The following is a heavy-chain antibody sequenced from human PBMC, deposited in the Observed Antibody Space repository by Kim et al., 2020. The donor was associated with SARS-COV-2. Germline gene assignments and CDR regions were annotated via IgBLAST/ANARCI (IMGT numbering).Heavy chain of an antibody. Sequence: GGSLRLSCAASGFTFDNFVMTWVRQAPGKGLEWVSTTYGGGRTVYADSVKGRFTLSRDNSKNTLYLHMNSLSAVDRAIYYCARCNTGDYRLYFDYWGQG. D-gene: IGHD1-1*01. CDR2: TYGGGRT. J-gene: IGHJ4*02. CDR3: ARCNTGDYRLYFDY. V-gene: IGHV3-23*01. CDR1: GFTFDNFV.